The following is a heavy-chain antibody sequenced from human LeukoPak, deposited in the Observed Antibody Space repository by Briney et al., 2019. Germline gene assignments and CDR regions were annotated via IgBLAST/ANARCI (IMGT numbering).Heavy chain of an antibody. D-gene: IGHD1-26*01. CDR2: INPSGSST. V-gene: IGHV1-46*01. J-gene: IGHJ5*02. CDR3: ARDNSVGDYAWWFDP. Sequence: ASVKVSCKASGYAFTRHYMHWVRQPPGQGLERMGLINPSGSSTIYAQKFQGRVTMTRDMSTSTDYMELSSLRPEDTAVYYCARDNSVGDYAWWFDPWGQGTLVTVSS. CDR1: GYAFTRHY.